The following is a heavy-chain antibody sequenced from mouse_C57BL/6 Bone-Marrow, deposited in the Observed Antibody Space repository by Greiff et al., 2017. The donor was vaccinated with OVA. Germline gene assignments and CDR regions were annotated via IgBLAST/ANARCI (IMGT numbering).Heavy chain of an antibody. CDR1: GFSLTSYG. CDR2: IWSGGST. CDR3: ARLSWFAY. V-gene: IGHV2-2*01. Sequence: VQGVESGPGLVQPSQSLSITCTASGFSLTSYGVHWVRQSPGKGLEWLGVIWSGGSTDYNAAFISRLSISKDNSKSQVFFKMNSLQADDTAIYYCARLSWFAYWGQGTLVTVSA. J-gene: IGHJ3*01.